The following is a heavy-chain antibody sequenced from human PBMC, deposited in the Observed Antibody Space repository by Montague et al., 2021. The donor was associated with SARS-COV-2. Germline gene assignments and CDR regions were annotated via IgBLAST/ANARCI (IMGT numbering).Heavy chain of an antibody. D-gene: IGHD3-22*01. J-gene: IGHJ4*02. CDR1: GDSVSSNRAA. CDR3: ARGSSGYYTPGPFDY. Sequence: SAISGDSVSSNRAAWNWIRQSPSRGLEWLGRTYYRSKWYNDYAVSMKSRITINPDTSKNQFSLQLNSVTPEDTAVYYCARGSSGYYTPGPFDYWGQGTLVTVSS. CDR2: TYYRSKWYN. V-gene: IGHV6-1*01.